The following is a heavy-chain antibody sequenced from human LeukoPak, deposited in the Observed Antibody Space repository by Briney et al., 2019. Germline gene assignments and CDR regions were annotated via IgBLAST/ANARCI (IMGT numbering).Heavy chain of an antibody. V-gene: IGHV1-69*04. CDR3: ARDGGTDGGRYSSSWYGYMDV. J-gene: IGHJ6*03. Sequence: ASVKVSCKASGGTFSSYAISWVRQAPGQGLEWMGRIIPILGVANYAQKFQGRVTITADKSTSTAYMELRSLRSEDTAVYYCARDGGTDGGRYSSSWYGYMDVWGKGTTVTVSS. D-gene: IGHD6-13*01. CDR2: IIPILGVA. CDR1: GGTFSSYA.